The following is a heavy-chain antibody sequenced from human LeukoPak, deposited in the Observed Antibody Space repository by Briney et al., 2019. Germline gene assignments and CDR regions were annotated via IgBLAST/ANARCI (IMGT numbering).Heavy chain of an antibody. D-gene: IGHD3-22*01. CDR1: GGSISSGGYS. Sequence: SQTLSLTCAVSGGSISSGGYSWSWIRQPAGKGLEWIGRIYTSGSTNYNPSLKSRVTMSVDTSKNQFSLKLSSVTAADTAVYYCARLYDSSGEFDYWGQGTLVTVSS. CDR2: IYTSGST. V-gene: IGHV4-61*02. J-gene: IGHJ4*02. CDR3: ARLYDSSGEFDY.